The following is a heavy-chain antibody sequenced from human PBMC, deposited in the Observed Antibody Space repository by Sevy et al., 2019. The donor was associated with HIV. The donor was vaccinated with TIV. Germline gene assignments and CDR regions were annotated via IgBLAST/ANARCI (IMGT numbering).Heavy chain of an antibody. CDR3: VRGGREWGPGIY. V-gene: IGHV1-46*01. Sequence: ASVKVSCKASGYTFTSYYIHWVRQAPGQGLEWVGMINSGGGETTYIQKFQGRVTMTRDTSTSTVYMDLSSLRSEDTAMYYCVRGGREWGPGIYWGQGTLVTVSS. D-gene: IGHD1-20*01. CDR1: GYTFTSYY. J-gene: IGHJ4*02. CDR2: INSGGGET.